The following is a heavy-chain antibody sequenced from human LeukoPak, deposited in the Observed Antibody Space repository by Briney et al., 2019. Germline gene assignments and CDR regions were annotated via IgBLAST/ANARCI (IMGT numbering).Heavy chain of an antibody. CDR2: IYHSGST. D-gene: IGHD3-22*01. Sequence: TPSETLSLTCTVSGGSISSGYYWGWIRQPPGKGLEWIGSIYHSGSTYYNPSLKSRVTISVDTSKNQFSLKLSSVTAADTAVYYCARVGVGYYDSSGYYYPSYFDYWGQGTLVTVSS. J-gene: IGHJ4*02. CDR3: ARVGVGYYDSSGYYYPSYFDY. CDR1: GGSISSGYY. V-gene: IGHV4-38-2*02.